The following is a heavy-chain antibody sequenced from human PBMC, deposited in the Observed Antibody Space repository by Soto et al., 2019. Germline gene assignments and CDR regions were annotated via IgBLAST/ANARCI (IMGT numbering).Heavy chain of an antibody. CDR3: AKDLEGYYDFWSGYPAYFDS. J-gene: IGHJ4*02. CDR2: ISGSGGST. D-gene: IGHD3-3*01. CDR1: GFTFSSYA. V-gene: IGHV3-23*02. Sequence: GGSLRLSCAASGFTFSSYAMRWVRQAPGKGLEWVSAISGSGGSTYYGDSVKGRFTNTRDNSKNTTYLKMNSLRAEDMAVYYCAKDLEGYYDFWSGYPAYFDSWGQGTLVTVSS.